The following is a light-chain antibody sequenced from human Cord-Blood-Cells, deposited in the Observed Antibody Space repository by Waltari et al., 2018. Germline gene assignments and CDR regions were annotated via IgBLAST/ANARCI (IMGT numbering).Light chain of an antibody. CDR3: QAWDSSTAV. Sequence: SSELTQPPSVSVSPGPTARISCSGANLGDTYACWYHQKPGQSPLLVIYQDSKRPSGIPERFSGSNSGNTATLTISGTQAMDEADYYCQAWDSSTAVFGGGTKLTVL. CDR2: QDS. J-gene: IGLJ2*01. CDR1: NLGDTY. V-gene: IGLV3-1*01.